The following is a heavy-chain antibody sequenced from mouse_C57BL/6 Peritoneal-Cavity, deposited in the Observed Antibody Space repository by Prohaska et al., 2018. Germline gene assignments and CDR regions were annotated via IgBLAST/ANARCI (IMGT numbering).Heavy chain of an antibody. CDR3: ARVVTAEAMDY. Sequence: EVKLLHSGGCLVQPGGSLKLSCSASGIDFSRYWMSWVRRAPGKGLELIGEINPDSSTINYAPSLKDKFIISRDNAKNTLYLQMSKVRSEDTALYYCARVVTAEAMDYWGQGTSVTVSS. D-gene: IGHD2-2*01. V-gene: IGHV4-1*01. CDR2: INPDSSTI. J-gene: IGHJ4*01. CDR1: GIDFSRYW.